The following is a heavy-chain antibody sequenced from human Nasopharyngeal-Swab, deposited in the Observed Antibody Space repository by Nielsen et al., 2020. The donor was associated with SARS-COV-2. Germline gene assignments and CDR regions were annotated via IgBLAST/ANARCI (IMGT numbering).Heavy chain of an antibody. D-gene: IGHD3-22*01. V-gene: IGHV3-30*02. Sequence: GGSLRLSCAVSGFTYRSYGMKGDGKARGKGLEWAAVGRYDGSNKYYADSVKGRFTITRDNSKNTLYLQMNSLRAEDTAVYYCAKDGAYDTMIVVVIKGPAFDIWGQGTMVTVSS. J-gene: IGHJ3*02. CDR1: GFTYRSYG. CDR3: AKDGAYDTMIVVVIKGPAFDI. CDR2: GRYDGSNK.